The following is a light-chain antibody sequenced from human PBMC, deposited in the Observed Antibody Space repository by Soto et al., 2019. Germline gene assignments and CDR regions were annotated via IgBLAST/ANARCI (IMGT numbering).Light chain of an antibody. CDR3: HQYNSWPRGT. CDR1: QSVSSN. CDR2: GAS. Sequence: EIVMTQSPATLSVSPGERATLSCRASQSVSSNLAWFQQKPGQAPRLLIYGASTRATGFPARFGGSGSGTEFTLTISSLQSEDSAVYYCHQYNSWPRGTFGPGTKVEIK. J-gene: IGKJ3*01. V-gene: IGKV3-15*01.